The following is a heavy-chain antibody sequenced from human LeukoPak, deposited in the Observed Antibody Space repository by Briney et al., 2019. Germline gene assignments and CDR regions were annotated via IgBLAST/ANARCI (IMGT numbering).Heavy chain of an antibody. Sequence: SETPSLTCTVYGASFSGYYWSWIRQPPGKGLEWIGEINHSGSTNYNPSLKSRVTISVDTSKNQFSLKLSSVTAADTAVYYCARGLYYYDSSALDYWGQGTLVTVSS. CDR1: GASFSGYY. J-gene: IGHJ4*02. D-gene: IGHD3-22*01. CDR3: ARGLYYYDSSALDY. CDR2: INHSGST. V-gene: IGHV4-34*01.